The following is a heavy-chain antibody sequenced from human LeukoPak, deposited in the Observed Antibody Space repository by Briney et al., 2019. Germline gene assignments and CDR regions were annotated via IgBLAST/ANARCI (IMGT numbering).Heavy chain of an antibody. J-gene: IGHJ5*02. Sequence: ASVKVSCKASGYTFTSYAMHWVRQAPGQRLEWMGWINAGNGNTKYSQKFQGRVTITRDTSASTAYMELSSLRSEDTAVYYCAREDTKWWPRFDPWGQGTLVTVSS. CDR3: AREDTKWWPRFDP. CDR1: GYTFTSYA. CDR2: INAGNGNT. D-gene: IGHD2-15*01. V-gene: IGHV1-3*01.